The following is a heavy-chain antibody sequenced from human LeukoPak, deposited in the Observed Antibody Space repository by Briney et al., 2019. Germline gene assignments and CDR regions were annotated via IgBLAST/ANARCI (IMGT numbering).Heavy chain of an antibody. CDR3: ARDLAYGDDGL. CDR2: ISSSSSYI. J-gene: IGHJ4*02. V-gene: IGHV3-21*01. D-gene: IGHD4-17*01. Sequence: GGSLRLSCAASGSTLSNYSMNWVRQAPGKGLEWVAFISSSSSYIFYADSLKGRFTISRDNAKNSLYLQMNSLRADDTAVYYCARDLAYGDDGLWGQGTLVTVFS. CDR1: GSTLSNYS.